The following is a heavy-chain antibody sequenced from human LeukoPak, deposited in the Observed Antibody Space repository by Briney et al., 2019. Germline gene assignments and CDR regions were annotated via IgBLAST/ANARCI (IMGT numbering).Heavy chain of an antibody. J-gene: IGHJ4*02. Sequence: SCKASGYTFTGYYMHWVRQAPGKGLEWVAFIRYDGSNKYYADSVKGRFTISRDNSKNTLYLQMNSLRAEDTAVYYCAKDSFSGVWWELLYVGSHFDYWGQGTLVTVSS. D-gene: IGHD1-26*01. CDR3: AKDSFSGVWWELLYVGSHFDY. CDR1: GYTFTGYY. CDR2: IRYDGSNK. V-gene: IGHV3-30*02.